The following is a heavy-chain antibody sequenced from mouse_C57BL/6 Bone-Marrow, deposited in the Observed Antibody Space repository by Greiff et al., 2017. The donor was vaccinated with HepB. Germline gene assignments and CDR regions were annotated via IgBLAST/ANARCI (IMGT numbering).Heavy chain of an antibody. CDR1: GYTFTDYY. Sequence: EVQLQESGPVLVKPGASVKMSCKASGYTFTDYYMNWVKQSHGKSLEWIGVINPYNGGTSYNQKFKGKATLTVDKSSSTAYMELNSLTSEDSAVYYCARSKLLRDMDYWGQGTSVTVSS. CDR3: ARSKLLRDMDY. J-gene: IGHJ4*01. D-gene: IGHD1-1*01. CDR2: INPYNGGT. V-gene: IGHV1-19*01.